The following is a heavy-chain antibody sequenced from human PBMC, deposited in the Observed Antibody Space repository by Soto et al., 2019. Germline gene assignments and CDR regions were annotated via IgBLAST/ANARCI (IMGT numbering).Heavy chain of an antibody. D-gene: IGHD3-9*01. CDR3: ARGVGRSRYFDWWWFDP. CDR1: GGSISSYY. Sequence: PSETLSLTCTVSGGSISSYYWSWIRQPPGKGLEWIGYIYYSGSTNYNPSLKSRVTISVDTSKNQFSLKLSSVTAADTAMYYCARGVGRSRYFDWWWFDPWGQGTLVTVSS. CDR2: IYYSGST. J-gene: IGHJ5*02. V-gene: IGHV4-59*08.